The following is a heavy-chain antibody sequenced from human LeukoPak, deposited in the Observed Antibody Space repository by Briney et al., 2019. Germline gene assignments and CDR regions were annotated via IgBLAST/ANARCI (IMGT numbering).Heavy chain of an antibody. D-gene: IGHD4-17*01. CDR2: INHSGST. CDR3: ARDFSPTYGAYDADYYYMDV. J-gene: IGHJ6*03. Sequence: SETLSLTCAVYGGSFSGYYWSWIRQPPGKGLEWIGEINHSGSTSYNPSLKSRVTISVDTSKNQFSLKLSSVTAADTAVYYCARDFSPTYGAYDADYYYMDVWGKGTTVTISS. CDR1: GGSFSGYY. V-gene: IGHV4-34*01.